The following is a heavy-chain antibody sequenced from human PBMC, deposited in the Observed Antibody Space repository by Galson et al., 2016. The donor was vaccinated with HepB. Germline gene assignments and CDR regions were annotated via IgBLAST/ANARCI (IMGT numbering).Heavy chain of an antibody. D-gene: IGHD6-19*01. CDR2: INHSGST. J-gene: IGHJ4*02. Sequence: LSLTCAVYGGSFSGYYWSWIRQPPGKGLEWIGEINHSGSTNYNPSLKSRVTISVDTSKNQFSLKLSSVTAADTAVYYCASSSGWSYYYFDYWGQGTLVTVSS. V-gene: IGHV4-34*01. CDR1: GGSFSGYY. CDR3: ASSSGWSYYYFDY.